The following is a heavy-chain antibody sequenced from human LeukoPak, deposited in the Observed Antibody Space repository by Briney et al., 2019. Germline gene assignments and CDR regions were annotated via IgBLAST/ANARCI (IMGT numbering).Heavy chain of an antibody. V-gene: IGHV1-2*02. Sequence: ASVKVSCKASGYTFTGYYMHWVRQAPGQGLEWMGWINPNSGGTNYAQKFQGRVTMTRDTSISTAYMELSRLRSDDTAVYYCAIDPAMIVVVITGEFDPWGQGTLVTVSS. CDR3: AIDPAMIVVVITGEFDP. D-gene: IGHD3-22*01. CDR1: GYTFTGYY. J-gene: IGHJ5*02. CDR2: INPNSGGT.